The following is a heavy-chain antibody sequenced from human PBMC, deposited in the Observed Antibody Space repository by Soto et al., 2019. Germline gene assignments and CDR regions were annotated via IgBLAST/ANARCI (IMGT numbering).Heavy chain of an antibody. D-gene: IGHD3-10*01. V-gene: IGHV4-59*01. CDR3: ARARITMVREVIKYNMDV. J-gene: IGHJ6*02. CDR2: IYNSGST. Sequence: ETLSLTCTVSGGSISSYYWSWIRRPPGKGLEWIGYIYNSGSTHSNPSLQSRVTISVDTSKNQFSLKLSSVTAADTGIYYCARARITMVREVIKYNMDVWGQGTTVTVSS. CDR1: GGSISSYY.